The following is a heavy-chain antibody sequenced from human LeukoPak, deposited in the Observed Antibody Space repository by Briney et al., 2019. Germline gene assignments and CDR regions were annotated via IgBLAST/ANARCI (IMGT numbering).Heavy chain of an antibody. CDR2: ISGSGGST. Sequence: PGVSLRLSCAASGFSFSTYAMNWVRQAPGKGLRWVSTISGSGGSTYYADSVKGRFTISRDNSKNTLYLQMNSLRAEDTAVYYCAKDGGFGVVYFDYWGQGILVTVSS. V-gene: IGHV3-23*01. CDR3: AKDGGFGVVYFDY. CDR1: GFSFSTYA. J-gene: IGHJ4*02. D-gene: IGHD3-16*01.